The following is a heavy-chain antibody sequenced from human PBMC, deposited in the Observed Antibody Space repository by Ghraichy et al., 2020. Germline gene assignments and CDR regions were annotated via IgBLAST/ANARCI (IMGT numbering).Heavy chain of an antibody. CDR1: GFTFSSYG. CDR3: AKDAPGADGGSCQDY. J-gene: IGHJ4*02. Sequence: GGSLRLSCAASGFTFSSYGMHWVRQAPGKGLEWVAVISYDGSNKYYADSVKGRFTISRDNSKNTLYLQMNSLRAEDTAVYYCAKDAPGADGGSCQDYWGQGTLVTVSS. CDR2: ISYDGSNK. V-gene: IGHV3-30*18. D-gene: IGHD2-15*01.